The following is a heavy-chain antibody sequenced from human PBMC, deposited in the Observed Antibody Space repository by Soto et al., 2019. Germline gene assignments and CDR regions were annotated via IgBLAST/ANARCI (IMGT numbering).Heavy chain of an antibody. CDR2: ISYDGSNK. J-gene: IGHJ4*02. CDR1: GFTFSFYA. D-gene: IGHD2-15*01. CDR3: ARGGYCSGGSCYSGLPHDS. V-gene: IGHV3-30-3*01. Sequence: PGGSLRLSCAASGFTFSFYAMHWVRQAPGKGLEWVAVISYDGSNKYYADSVKGRFTISRDNSKNTLYLQMSSLSADDTAVFYCARGGYCSGGSCYSGLPHDSWGQGTQVTVSS.